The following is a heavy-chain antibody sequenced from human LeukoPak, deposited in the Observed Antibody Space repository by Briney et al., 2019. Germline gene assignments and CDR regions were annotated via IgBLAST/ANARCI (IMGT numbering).Heavy chain of an antibody. V-gene: IGHV3-7*01. Sequence: PGGSLRLSCAASGFTFRSYWMSWVRQAPGKGLEWVANINQDGSVKYYVDSVKGRFTISRDNAKNSLYVEMISLRDEDTAVYYCARVGYSGWNLEYWGQGTLVTVSS. J-gene: IGHJ4*02. CDR1: GFTFRSYW. CDR2: INQDGSVK. D-gene: IGHD5-12*01. CDR3: ARVGYSGWNLEY.